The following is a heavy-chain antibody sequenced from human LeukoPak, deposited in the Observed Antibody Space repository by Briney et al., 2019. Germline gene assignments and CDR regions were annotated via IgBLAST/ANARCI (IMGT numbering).Heavy chain of an antibody. J-gene: IGHJ4*02. Sequence: GGSLRLSCAASGFTVSSNYMSWVRQAPGKGLEWVSVIYSGGSTYYAASVKGRFTISRGNSKNTLYLQMNSLRAEDTAVYYCARDYSDSSGAGSLWGQGTLVTVSS. D-gene: IGHD3-22*01. CDR1: GFTVSSNY. CDR3: ARDYSDSSGAGSL. V-gene: IGHV3-66*02. CDR2: IYSGGST.